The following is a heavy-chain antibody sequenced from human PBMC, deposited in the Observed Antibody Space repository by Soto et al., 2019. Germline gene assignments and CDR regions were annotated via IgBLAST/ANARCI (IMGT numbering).Heavy chain of an antibody. J-gene: IGHJ6*02. V-gene: IGHV4-59*08. CDR2: IYHSGTT. D-gene: IGHD6-13*01. Sequence: QVQLQESGPGLVKPSETLTLTCTVSGGSIRSFFWSWIRQPPGKGLEWIGYIYHSGTTNYNPSLKSRVTISVDTSRNHRSLKLTSVTAADTAVYYYARWAYSSSWSSDTSGMDVWGQGATVTVSS. CDR3: ARWAYSSSWSSDTSGMDV. CDR1: GGSIRSFF.